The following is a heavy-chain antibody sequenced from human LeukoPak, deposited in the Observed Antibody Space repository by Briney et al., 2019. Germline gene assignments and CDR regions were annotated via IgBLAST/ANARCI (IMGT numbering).Heavy chain of an antibody. J-gene: IGHJ5*02. CDR2: MNPNSGNT. Sequence: ASVTVSCKASGYTFTNYDINSLRQATGQGLDWTGRMNPNSGNTAYAQKFRGRVTMTRHTSITTAYMELSSLTSEDTAVYYCARGPPKDFGSGSSWFYPWGQGALVTVSS. CDR3: ARGPPKDFGSGSSWFYP. CDR1: GYTFTNYD. V-gene: IGHV1-8*01. D-gene: IGHD3-10*01.